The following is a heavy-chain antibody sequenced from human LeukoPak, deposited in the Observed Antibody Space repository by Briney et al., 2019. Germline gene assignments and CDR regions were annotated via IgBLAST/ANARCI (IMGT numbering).Heavy chain of an antibody. CDR3: ARSSPRGPFDY. CDR2: IKQDGSEK. V-gene: IGHV3-7*01. CDR1: GFTFSSYW. D-gene: IGHD6-6*01. J-gene: IGHJ4*02. Sequence: GSLRLSCAASGFTFSSYWMSWVRQAPGKGLEWVANIKQDGSEKYYVDSVKGRFTISRDNAKNSPYLQMNSLRAEDTAVYYCARSSPRGPFDYWGQGTLVTVSS.